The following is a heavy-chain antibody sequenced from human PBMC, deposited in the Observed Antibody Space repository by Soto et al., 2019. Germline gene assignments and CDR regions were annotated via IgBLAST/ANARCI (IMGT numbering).Heavy chain of an antibody. CDR1: GFTFSSYG. CDR2: IWYDGSNK. CDR3: ARDGVETYYYDSSGYYYFDY. D-gene: IGHD3-22*01. V-gene: IGHV3-33*01. J-gene: IGHJ4*02. Sequence: GGSLRLSCAASGFTFSSYGMHWVRQAPGKGLEWVAVIWYDGSNKYYADSVKGRFTISRDNSKNTLYLQMNSLRAEDTAVYYCARDGVETYYYDSSGYYYFDYWGQGTLVTVSS.